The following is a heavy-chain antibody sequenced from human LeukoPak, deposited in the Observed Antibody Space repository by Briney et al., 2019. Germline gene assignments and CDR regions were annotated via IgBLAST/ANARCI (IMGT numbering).Heavy chain of an antibody. D-gene: IGHD3-3*01. CDR3: ARHVTIFGVVNTAPWFDP. CDR2: IYYSGST. CDR1: GGSISSSSYY. J-gene: IGHJ5*02. V-gene: IGHV4-39*01. Sequence: SETLSLTCTVSGGSISSSSYYWGWIRQPPGKGLEWIGSIYYSGSTYYNPSLKSRVTISVDTSKNQFSLKLSSVTAADTAVYYCARHVTIFGVVNTAPWFDPWGQGTLVTVSS.